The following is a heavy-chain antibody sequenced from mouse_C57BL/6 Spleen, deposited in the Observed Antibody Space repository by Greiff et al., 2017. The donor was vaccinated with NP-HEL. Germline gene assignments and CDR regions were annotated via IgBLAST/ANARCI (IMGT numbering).Heavy chain of an antibody. Sequence: EVQLVESGGDLVKPGGSLKLSCAASGFTFSSYGMSWVRQTPDKRLEWVATISSGGSYTYYPDSVKGRFTISRDNAKNTLYLQMSSLKSEDTAMYYCARQGDYYGSSDYWGQGTTLTVSS. CDR1: GFTFSSYG. V-gene: IGHV5-6*01. CDR3: ARQGDYYGSSDY. J-gene: IGHJ2*01. CDR2: ISSGGSYT. D-gene: IGHD1-1*01.